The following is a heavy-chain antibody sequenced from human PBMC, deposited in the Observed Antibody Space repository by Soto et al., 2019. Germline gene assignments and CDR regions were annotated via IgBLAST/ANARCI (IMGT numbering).Heavy chain of an antibody. D-gene: IGHD6-13*01. CDR1: GGSFSRYY. Sequence: SETLSPTCTISGGSFSRYYWSWLRLPPGKGLEWIGYMFNSGNTNYNPSLKSRVTISVDTSKNQFSLTVNSVTAADTAVYYCARSSGFVSSPIDSWGQGTLVTISS. CDR2: MFNSGNT. J-gene: IGHJ4*02. CDR3: ARSSGFVSSPIDS. V-gene: IGHV4-59*08.